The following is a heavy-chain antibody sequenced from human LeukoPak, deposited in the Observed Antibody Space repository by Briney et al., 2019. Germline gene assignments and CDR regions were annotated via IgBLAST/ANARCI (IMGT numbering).Heavy chain of an antibody. V-gene: IGHV3-21*01. CDR2: ISTSISYI. D-gene: IGHD3-16*01. Sequence: PGGSLRLSCTASGFTFSSYSLNWVRQAPGKGLEWVSSISTSISYIYYADSVKGRFTISRDNAKNSLYLQMTSLRDEDTAVYYCVRGRRSYGFDHWGQGTLVTVSS. CDR3: VRGRRSYGFDH. J-gene: IGHJ4*02. CDR1: GFTFSSYS.